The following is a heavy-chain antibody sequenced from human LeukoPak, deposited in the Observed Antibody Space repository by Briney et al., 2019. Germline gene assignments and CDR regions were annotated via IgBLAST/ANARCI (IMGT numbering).Heavy chain of an antibody. Sequence: AGGSLRLSCAASGFTFSSYAMHWVRQAPGKGLEWVAVISYEGSNKYYADSVKGRFTISRDNSKNTLYLQMNSLRAEDTAVYYCARVANKLYYDFWSGPDYWGQGTLVTVSS. J-gene: IGHJ4*02. V-gene: IGHV3-30-3*01. CDR2: ISYEGSNK. D-gene: IGHD3-3*01. CDR1: GFTFSSYA. CDR3: ARVANKLYYDFWSGPDY.